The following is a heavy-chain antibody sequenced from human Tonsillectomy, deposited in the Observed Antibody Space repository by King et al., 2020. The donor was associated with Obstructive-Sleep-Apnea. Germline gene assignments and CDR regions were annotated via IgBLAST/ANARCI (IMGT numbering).Heavy chain of an antibody. CDR3: ARHLTGGSSGWYSVPFDC. Sequence: QLVQSGAEVKKPGESLRISCQGSGYSFSTYWISWVRQMPGKGLEWMGMINPSDSYTNYSPSFQGHVTTSSDKSITAAYLQWSSLKASDTAICYCARHLTGGSSGWYSVPFDCWGQGTLVTVSS. J-gene: IGHJ4*02. CDR1: GYSFSTYW. D-gene: IGHD6-19*01. V-gene: IGHV5-10-1*03. CDR2: INPSDSYT.